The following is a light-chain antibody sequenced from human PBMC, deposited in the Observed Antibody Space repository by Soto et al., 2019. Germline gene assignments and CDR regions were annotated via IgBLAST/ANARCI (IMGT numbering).Light chain of an antibody. Sequence: DIVMTQSPLSLPVTPGEPASISCGSSQSLLHSDGYNYLEWYLQKTGQSPQLLIYVASNRASGVPDRFSGSGSGTDFTLKISRVEAEDVGVYYCMQARQSPITFGQGTRLEIK. CDR1: QSLLHSDGYNY. CDR3: MQARQSPIT. CDR2: VAS. V-gene: IGKV2-28*01. J-gene: IGKJ5*01.